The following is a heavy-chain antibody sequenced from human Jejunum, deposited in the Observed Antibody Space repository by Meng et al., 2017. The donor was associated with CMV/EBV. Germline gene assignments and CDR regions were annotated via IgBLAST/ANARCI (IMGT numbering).Heavy chain of an antibody. Sequence: SCGSSGLTFSTFWMSWFRQAPGKGLEWVAHIKQDGSEKYYVDSVKGRFTISRDNTENSLFLQMNTLRAEDTAVYYCATTSGLSYWGQGARVTVSS. D-gene: IGHD6-25*01. V-gene: IGHV3-7*01. CDR3: ATTSGLSY. J-gene: IGHJ4*02. CDR2: IKQDGSEK. CDR1: GLTFSTFW.